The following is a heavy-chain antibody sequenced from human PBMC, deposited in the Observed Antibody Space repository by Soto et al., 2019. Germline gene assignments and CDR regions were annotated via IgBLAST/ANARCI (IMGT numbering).Heavy chain of an antibody. CDR2: IYYSGST. CDR3: ARVAVGATLRSFDY. CDR1: GGSFSGYY. D-gene: IGHD1-26*01. V-gene: IGHV4-59*01. Sequence: PSETLSLTCAVYGGSFSGYYWSWIRQPPGKGLEWIGYIYYSGSTNYNPSLKSRVTISVDTSKNQFSLKLSSVTAADTAVYYCARVAVGATLRSFDYWGQGTLVTVSS. J-gene: IGHJ4*02.